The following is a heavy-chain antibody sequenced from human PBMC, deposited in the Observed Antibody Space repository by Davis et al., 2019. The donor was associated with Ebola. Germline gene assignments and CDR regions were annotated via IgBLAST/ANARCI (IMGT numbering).Heavy chain of an antibody. CDR1: GGSIISSSSY. V-gene: IGHV4-39*01. D-gene: IGHD3-3*01. CDR3: ARQGWSGYSLRHWLDP. Sequence: MPSETLSLTCTVSGGSIISSSSYWGWIRQPPRKGLEWIGSIYYSGITYCNPSLKSRVTISVDTSKNQFSLKLRSVTAADTAVYYCARQGWSGYSLRHWLDPWGRGTLVTVSS. CDR2: IYYSGIT. J-gene: IGHJ5*02.